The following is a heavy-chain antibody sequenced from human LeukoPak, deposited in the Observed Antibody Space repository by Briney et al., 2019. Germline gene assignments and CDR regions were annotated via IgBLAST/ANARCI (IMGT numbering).Heavy chain of an antibody. CDR3: ARLDYSSGWTYLDY. CDR2: ISSNGGST. CDR1: GFTFSSYA. D-gene: IGHD6-19*01. V-gene: IGHV3-64*01. J-gene: IGHJ4*02. Sequence: PGGSLRPSCAASGFTFSSYAMHWVRQAPGKGLEYVSAISSNGGSTYYANSVKGRFTISRDNSKNTLYLQMGSLRAEDMAVYYCARLDYSSGWTYLDYWGQGTLVTVSS.